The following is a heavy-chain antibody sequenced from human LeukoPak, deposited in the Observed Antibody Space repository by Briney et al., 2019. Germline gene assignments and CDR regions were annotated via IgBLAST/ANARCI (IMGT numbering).Heavy chain of an antibody. CDR3: ARGRGEGRGIALIRGVRAPSYNWFDP. CDR2: IFYSGST. Sequence: SETLSLTCTVSGGSISSSSYFWGWIRQPPGKGLEWIGSIFYSGSTYYSPSLKSRVTISVDTSKNQLSLKLTSVTAADTAVYYCARGRGEGRGIALIRGVRAPSYNWFDPWGHGTQVTVSS. D-gene: IGHD3-10*01. J-gene: IGHJ5*02. CDR1: GGSISSSSYF. V-gene: IGHV4-39*07.